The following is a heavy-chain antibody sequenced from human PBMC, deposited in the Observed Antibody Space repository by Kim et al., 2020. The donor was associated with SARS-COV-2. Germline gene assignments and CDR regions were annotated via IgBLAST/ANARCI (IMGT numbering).Heavy chain of an antibody. CDR1: GGSVSSGSYY. CDR3: ARGVYGSRSEVFDY. D-gene: IGHD3-10*01. V-gene: IGHV4-61*01. CDR2: IYYSGST. Sequence: SETLSLTCTVSGGSVSSGSYYWSWIRQPPGKGLEWIGYIYYSGSTNYNPSLKSRVTISVDTSKNQFSLKLSSVTAADTAVYYCARGVYGSRSEVFDYWGQGTLVTVSS. J-gene: IGHJ4*02.